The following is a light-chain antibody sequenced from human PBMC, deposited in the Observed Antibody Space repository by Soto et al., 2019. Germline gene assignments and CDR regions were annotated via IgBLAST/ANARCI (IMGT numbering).Light chain of an antibody. CDR3: NSHTSRNLVL. CDR2: DVS. CDR1: SSDVGGYDA. V-gene: IGLV2-14*03. Sequence: QSALTQPASVSGSPGQSITISCTGTSSDVGGYDAVSWYQHHPGKAPKLMIYDVSNRPTGVSNRFSGSKSGNTASLTISGLQAEDEADYYCNSHTSRNLVLFGGGTKLTVL. J-gene: IGLJ2*01.